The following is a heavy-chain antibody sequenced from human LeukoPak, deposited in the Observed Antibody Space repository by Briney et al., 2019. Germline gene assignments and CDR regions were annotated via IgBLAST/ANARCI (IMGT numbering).Heavy chain of an antibody. CDR1: GFTFSSYW. J-gene: IGHJ4*02. CDR3: ARAVDTAVEYYFDY. V-gene: IGHV3-7*01. Sequence: PGGSLRLSCAASGFTFSSYWMSWVRQAPGKGLEWVANIKQDGSEKYYVDSVKGRFTISRDNAKNSLYLQMNSLRAEDTAVYYCARAVDTAVEYYFDYWGQGTLVTVSS. D-gene: IGHD5-18*01. CDR2: IKQDGSEK.